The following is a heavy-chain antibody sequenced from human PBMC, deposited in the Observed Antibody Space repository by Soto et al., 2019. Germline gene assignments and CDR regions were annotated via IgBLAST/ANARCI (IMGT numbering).Heavy chain of an antibody. CDR1: GYTFTSYG. D-gene: IGHD2-8*01. J-gene: IGHJ6*02. CDR2: ISAYNGNT. Sequence: ASVKVSCKASGYTFTSYGISWVRQAPGQGLEWMGWISAYNGNTNYAQKLQGRVTMTTDTSTSTAYMELRSLRSDDTAVYYCARGGIYCSNGVCPYHRMDLRRQATTVSASS. V-gene: IGHV1-18*01. CDR3: ARGGIYCSNGVCPYHRMDL.